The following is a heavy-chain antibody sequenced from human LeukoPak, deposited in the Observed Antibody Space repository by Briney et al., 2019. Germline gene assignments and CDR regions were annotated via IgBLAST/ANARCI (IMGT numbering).Heavy chain of an antibody. Sequence: KPGGSLRLSCAASGFTFSSYSMNWVRQAPGKGLEWVSSISSSSSYIYYADSVKGRFTISRDNAKNSLYLQMNSLRAEDTAVYYCARGLQYWNYEGGYYYYYMDVWGKGTTVTVSS. CDR1: GFTFSSYS. CDR2: ISSSSSYI. CDR3: ARGLQYWNYEGGYYYYYMDV. D-gene: IGHD1-7*01. V-gene: IGHV3-21*01. J-gene: IGHJ6*03.